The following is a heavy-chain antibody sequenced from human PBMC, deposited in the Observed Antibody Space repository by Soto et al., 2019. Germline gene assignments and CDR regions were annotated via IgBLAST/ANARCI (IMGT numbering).Heavy chain of an antibody. CDR1: GFTFDDYA. D-gene: IGHD4-17*01. CDR3: AKARFYGDSADAFDI. J-gene: IGHJ3*02. CDR2: ISWNSGSI. Sequence: GGSLRLSCAASGFTFDDYAMHWVRQAPGKGLEWVSGISWNSGSIGYADSVKGRFTISRDNAKNSLYLQMNSLRVEDTALYYCAKARFYGDSADAFDIWGQGTMVTVSS. V-gene: IGHV3-9*01.